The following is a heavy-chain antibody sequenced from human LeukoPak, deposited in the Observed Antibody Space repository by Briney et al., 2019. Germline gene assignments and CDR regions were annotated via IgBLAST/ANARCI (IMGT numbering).Heavy chain of an antibody. CDR3: AREFIAAAGDKFDY. J-gene: IGHJ4*02. CDR2: INHSGST. CDR1: GGSFSGYY. Sequence: PSETLSLTCAVYGGSFSGYYWSWIRQPPGKGLEWIGEINHSGSTNYNPSLKSRVTISVDTSKNQFSLKLSSVTAADTAVYYCAREFIAAAGDKFDYWGQGVLVTVSS. D-gene: IGHD6-13*01. V-gene: IGHV4-34*01.